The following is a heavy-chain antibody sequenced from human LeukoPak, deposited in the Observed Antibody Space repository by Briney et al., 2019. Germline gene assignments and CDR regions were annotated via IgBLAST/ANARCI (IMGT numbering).Heavy chain of an antibody. D-gene: IGHD2-15*01. J-gene: IGHJ4*02. CDR1: GFTFDDYA. CDR3: ARGDCSGGSCYLSLTTIDY. CDR2: ISWNSGSI. V-gene: IGHV3-9*03. Sequence: GGSLRLSCAASGFTFDDYAMHWVRQAPGKGLEWVSGISWNSGSIGYADSVKGRFTISRDNAKNSLYLQMNSLRAEDMALYYCARGDCSGGSCYLSLTTIDYWGQGTLVTVSS.